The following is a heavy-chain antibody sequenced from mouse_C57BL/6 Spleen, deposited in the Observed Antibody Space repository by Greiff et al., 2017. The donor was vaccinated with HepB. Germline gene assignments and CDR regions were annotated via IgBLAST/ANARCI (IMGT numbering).Heavy chain of an antibody. CDR3: ARFPAGSYVEDY. CDR1: GYAFSSYW. CDR2: IYPGDGDT. Sequence: VMLVESGAELVKPGASVKISCKASGYAFSSYWMNWVKQRPGKGLEWIGQIYPGDGDTNYNGKFKGKATLTADKSSSTAYMQLSSLTSEDSAVYFCARFPAGSYVEDYWGQGTSVTVSS. J-gene: IGHJ4*01. V-gene: IGHV1-80*01. D-gene: IGHD1-1*02.